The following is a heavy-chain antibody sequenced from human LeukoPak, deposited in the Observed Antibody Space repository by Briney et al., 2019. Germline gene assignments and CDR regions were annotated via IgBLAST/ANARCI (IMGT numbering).Heavy chain of an antibody. D-gene: IGHD6-19*01. Sequence: GVSVKVSCKASGYTFTSYGISWVRQAPGQGLEWMGWISAYNGNTNYAQKLQGRVTMTTDTSTSTAYMELRSLRSDDTAVYYCAMNLEVAVAGWYYFDYWGQGTLVTVSS. J-gene: IGHJ4*02. CDR2: ISAYNGNT. CDR3: AMNLEVAVAGWYYFDY. V-gene: IGHV1-18*01. CDR1: GYTFTSYG.